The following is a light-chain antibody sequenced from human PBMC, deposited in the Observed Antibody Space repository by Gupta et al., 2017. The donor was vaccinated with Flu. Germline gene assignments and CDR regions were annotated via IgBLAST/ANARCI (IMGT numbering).Light chain of an antibody. CDR2: AAS. CDR1: QDISSY. CDR3: QKYNSAPPA. V-gene: IGKV1-27*01. Sequence: PSSLSASVGDRVTISCRASQDISSYLAWYQQKSGKVPKLLIYAASSLQSGVPPRFSGSGSGTTFTLTIISLQPEDVATYYCQKYNSAPPAFGGGTKVEI. J-gene: IGKJ4*01.